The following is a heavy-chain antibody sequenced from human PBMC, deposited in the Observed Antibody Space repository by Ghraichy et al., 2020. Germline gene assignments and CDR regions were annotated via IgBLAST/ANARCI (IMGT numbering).Heavy chain of an antibody. J-gene: IGHJ6*02. V-gene: IGHV4-34*01. CDR3: ARGDYGMDV. Sequence: SQTLSLTCAVYGGSFSGYYWSWIRQPPGKGLEWIGEINHSGSTNYNPSLKSRVTISVDTSKNQFSLKLSSVTAADTAVYYCARGDYGMDVWGQGTTVTVSS. CDR2: INHSGST. CDR1: GGSFSGYY.